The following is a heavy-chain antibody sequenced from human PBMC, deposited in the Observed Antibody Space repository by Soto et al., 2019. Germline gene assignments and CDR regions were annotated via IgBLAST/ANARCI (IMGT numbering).Heavy chain of an antibody. Sequence: PPEKLRHTYTVSGGSISSSSYYWGWIRQPPGKGLEWIGSIYYSGSTYYNPSLKSRVTISVDTSKNQFSLKLSSVTAADTAVYYCARLRTIFGVVITGYNWFASWG. V-gene: IGHV4-39*01. CDR1: GGSISSSSYY. CDR3: ARLRTIFGVVITGYNWFAS. CDR2: IYYSGST. J-gene: IGHJ5*01. D-gene: IGHD3-3*01.